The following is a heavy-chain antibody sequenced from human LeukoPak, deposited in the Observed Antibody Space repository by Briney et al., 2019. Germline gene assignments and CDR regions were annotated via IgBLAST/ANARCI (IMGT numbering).Heavy chain of an antibody. J-gene: IGHJ4*02. D-gene: IGHD5-12*01. V-gene: IGHV3-30*04. CDR2: ISYDGSNK. CDR3: ARGALPHTGGYEDY. Sequence: QPGRSLRLSCAASGFTFSSYAMHWVRQAPGKGLEWVAVISYDGSNKFYADSVKGRFTMSRDNSKNTLYLQMNSLRAEDTAVYYCARGALPHTGGYEDYWGQGTLVTVSS. CDR1: GFTFSSYA.